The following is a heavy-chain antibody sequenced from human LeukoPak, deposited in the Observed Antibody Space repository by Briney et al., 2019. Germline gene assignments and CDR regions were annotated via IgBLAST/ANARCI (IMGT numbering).Heavy chain of an antibody. CDR2: ISAYNGNT. V-gene: IGHV1-18*01. D-gene: IGHD3-22*01. J-gene: IGHJ3*02. CDR1: GYTFTSYG. Sequence: GASVKVSCKASGYTFTSYGISWVRQAPGQGLEWMGWISAYNGNTNYAQKLQGRVTMTTDTSTSTAYMELRSLRSEDTAVYYCARVDRTYYYDSSGYPLGAFDIWGQGTMVTVSS. CDR3: ARVDRTYYYDSSGYPLGAFDI.